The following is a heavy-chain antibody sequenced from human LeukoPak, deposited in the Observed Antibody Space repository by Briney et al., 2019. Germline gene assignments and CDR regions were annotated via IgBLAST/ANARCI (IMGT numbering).Heavy chain of an antibody. CDR3: AREAGDIVAIDP. CDR2: MNPNSGNT. D-gene: IGHD2-15*01. J-gene: IGHJ5*02. V-gene: IGHV1-8*01. CDR1: GYTFTSYD. Sequence: ASVKVCCKSSGYTFTSYDFNWDRQANGQGLEWMGWMNPNSGNTGYAQKFQGRVTMTRNTSISTAYMELSSLRSEDTAVYYCAREAGDIVAIDPWGQGTLVTVSS.